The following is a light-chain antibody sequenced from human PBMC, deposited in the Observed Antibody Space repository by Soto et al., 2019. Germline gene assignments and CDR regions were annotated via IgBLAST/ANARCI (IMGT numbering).Light chain of an antibody. Sequence: QSALTQPASVSGSPGQSITISCTGTSSDVGGYNYVSWYQQHPGKAPKLMIYDVSNRPSGVSNRLSGSKSGNTASLTISGRQGEDEADDYGSSYTGSLGVFGGGTKLTVL. J-gene: IGLJ2*01. V-gene: IGLV2-14*01. CDR1: SSDVGGYNY. CDR2: DVS. CDR3: SSYTGSLGV.